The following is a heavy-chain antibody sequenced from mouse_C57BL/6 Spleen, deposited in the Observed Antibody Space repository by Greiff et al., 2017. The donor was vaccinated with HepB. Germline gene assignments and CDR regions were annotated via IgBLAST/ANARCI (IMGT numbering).Heavy chain of an antibody. V-gene: IGHV1-59*01. CDR2: IDPSDSYT. D-gene: IGHD2-4*01. Sequence: QVQLQQPGAELVRPGTSVKLSCKASGYTFTSYWMHWVKQRPGQGLEWIGVIDPSDSYTNYNQKFKGKATLTVDTSSSTAYMQLSSLTSEDSAVYYCAIMITREAYWGQGTLVTVSA. J-gene: IGHJ3*01. CDR1: GYTFTSYW. CDR3: AIMITREAY.